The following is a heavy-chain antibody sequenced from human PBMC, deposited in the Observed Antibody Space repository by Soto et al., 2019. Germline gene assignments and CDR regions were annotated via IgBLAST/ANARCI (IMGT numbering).Heavy chain of an antibody. CDR3: ARAVGKVVVVPANIMNYYYGMDV. CDR1: GYRFTGYY. V-gene: IGHV1-2*02. Sequence: QAQLVQSGAEVKKPGASVKVSCKASGYRFTGYYTHWVRQAPGQGLEWMGWINPNSGATDYAHKFQGRVTMTRDTSISTAYMELSSLRSEDTAVYYCARAVGKVVVVPANIMNYYYGMDVWGQGTTVTVSS. D-gene: IGHD2-2*01. CDR2: INPNSGAT. J-gene: IGHJ6*02.